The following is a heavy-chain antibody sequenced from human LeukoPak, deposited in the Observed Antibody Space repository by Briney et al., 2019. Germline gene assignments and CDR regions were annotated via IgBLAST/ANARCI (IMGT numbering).Heavy chain of an antibody. J-gene: IGHJ1*01. CDR1: GFTVSSNY. D-gene: IGHD6-19*01. Sequence: PGGSLRLSCAASGFTVSSNYMSWVRQAPGKGLEWVAVISYDGSNKYYADSVKGRFTISRDNAKNSLYLQMNSLRAEDTAFYYCAGGSGWIIEHWGQGTLVTVSS. CDR3: AGGSGWIIEH. V-gene: IGHV3-30-3*01. CDR2: ISYDGSNK.